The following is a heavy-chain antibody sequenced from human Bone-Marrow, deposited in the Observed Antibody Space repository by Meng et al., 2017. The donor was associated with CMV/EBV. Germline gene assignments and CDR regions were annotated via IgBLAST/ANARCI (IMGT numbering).Heavy chain of an antibody. CDR2: IIPIFGTA. D-gene: IGHD2-2*02. Sequence: SVKVSYKASAGTFSSYAISWVRQAPGQGLEWMGGIIPIFGTANYAQKFQGRVTITTDESTSKAYMELSKLRSEDTAVYYCARAGVFQGGYGSSTSCYKWFDPWGQGTLVTVSS. J-gene: IGHJ5*02. CDR3: ARAGVFQGGYGSSTSCYKWFDP. CDR1: AGTFSSYA. V-gene: IGHV1-69*05.